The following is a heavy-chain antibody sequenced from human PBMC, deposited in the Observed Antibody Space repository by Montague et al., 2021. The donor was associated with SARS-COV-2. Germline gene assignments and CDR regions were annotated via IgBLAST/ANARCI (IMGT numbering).Heavy chain of an antibody. CDR3: AGTPVVTLAFVF. D-gene: IGHD4-23*01. Sequence: PALVKPTQTLTLTCTFSGFSLSTSGMCVSWIRQPPGKALEWLARIDWDDDKYYSTSLKTRLTISKDTSKNQVVLTMTNMDPVDTATYYCAGTPVVTLAFVFWGQGTMVTASS. V-gene: IGHV2-70*11. CDR2: IDWDDDK. CDR1: GFSLSTSGMC. J-gene: IGHJ3*01.